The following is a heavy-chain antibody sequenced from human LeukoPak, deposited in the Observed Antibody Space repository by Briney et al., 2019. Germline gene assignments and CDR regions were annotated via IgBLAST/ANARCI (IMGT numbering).Heavy chain of an antibody. V-gene: IGHV3-23*01. CDR2: FSVSDKTT. CDR1: GFTFSSYA. Sequence: PGGSLRLSCAASGFTFSSYAMSWVRQAPGKGLEWVSGFSVSDKTTYYADSVKGRFTISRDNSKNTLYLQMNSLRAEDTAVYYCAKVGRAPNYWGQGILVTVSS. D-gene: IGHD1-26*01. J-gene: IGHJ4*02. CDR3: AKVGRAPNY.